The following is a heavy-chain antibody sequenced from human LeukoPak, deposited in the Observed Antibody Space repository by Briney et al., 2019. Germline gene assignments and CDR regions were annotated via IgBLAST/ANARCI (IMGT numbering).Heavy chain of an antibody. CDR2: IGASGVDE. J-gene: IGHJ4*02. Sequence: GGSLRLSCAASEFSVGSNYMTWVRQAPGKGLEWVSEIGASGVDEHYADAVKGRFTISRDNSKNILYLEMNSLRAEDTAIYYCAKDGGRRDDYWGQGTLVTVSS. D-gene: IGHD1-26*01. CDR1: EFSVGSNY. V-gene: IGHV3-23*01. CDR3: AKDGGRRDDY.